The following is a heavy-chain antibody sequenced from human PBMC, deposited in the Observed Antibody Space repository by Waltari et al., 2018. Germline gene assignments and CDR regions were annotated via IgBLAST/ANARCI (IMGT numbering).Heavy chain of an antibody. V-gene: IGHV1-18*01. CDR2: IGTYNGNT. CDR1: GYSFTTYG. Sequence: QVQLVQSGAEVKKHGASVRVSCTTSGYSFTTYGISWLRQAPGQGLQWMGWIGTYNGNTYYAQNLHGRLTMTIEISTSTVYMELTSLRSDYTALYYCARDPSYHIDNTYYQHFDYWGQGTLVTVSS. D-gene: IGHD3-22*01. J-gene: IGHJ4*02. CDR3: ARDPSYHIDNTYYQHFDY.